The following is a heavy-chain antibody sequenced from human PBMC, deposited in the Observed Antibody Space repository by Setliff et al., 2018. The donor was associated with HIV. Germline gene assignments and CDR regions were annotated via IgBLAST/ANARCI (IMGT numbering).Heavy chain of an antibody. CDR1: GGSISSGGFY. Sequence: SETLSLTCNVSGGSISSGGFYWNWIRQHPGKGLEWIGYIYNSGSTYYSPSLQSRLTISMDTSKNQLSLKLTSVTAADTAVYYCARLTYYYDTSGPAAAFDIWGQGTMVTVS. V-gene: IGHV4-31*03. D-gene: IGHD3-22*01. CDR3: ARLTYYYDTSGPAAAFDI. J-gene: IGHJ3*02. CDR2: IYNSGST.